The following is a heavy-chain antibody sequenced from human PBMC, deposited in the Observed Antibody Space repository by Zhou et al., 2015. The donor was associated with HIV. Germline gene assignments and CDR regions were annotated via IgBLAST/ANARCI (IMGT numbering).Heavy chain of an antibody. CDR3: ARGVVGRGYSYGKLDY. Sequence: QLVQSGPEVKKPGTSVKVSCKASGGTFSSYAISWVRQAPGQGLEWMGGIIPIFGTANYAQKFQGRVTITADESTSTAYMELSSLRSEDTAVYYCARGVVGRGYSYGKLDYWGQGTLVTVSS. V-gene: IGHV1-69*01. CDR1: GGTFSSYA. D-gene: IGHD5-18*01. CDR2: IIPIFGTA. J-gene: IGHJ4*02.